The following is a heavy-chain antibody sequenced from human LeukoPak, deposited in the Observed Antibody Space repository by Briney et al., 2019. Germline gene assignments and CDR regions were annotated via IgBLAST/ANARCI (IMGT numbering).Heavy chain of an antibody. CDR2: ISSSGSTI. CDR3: ASTADTAMAAPYYYYGMDV. J-gene: IGHJ6*02. CDR1: GFTFSSYE. V-gene: IGHV3-48*03. Sequence: GGSLRLSCAASGFTFSSYEMNWVRQAPGEGLEWVSYISSSGSTIYYADSVKGRFTISRDNAKNSLYLQMNSLRAEDTAVYYCASTADTAMAAPYYYYGMDVWGQGTTVTVSS. D-gene: IGHD5-18*01.